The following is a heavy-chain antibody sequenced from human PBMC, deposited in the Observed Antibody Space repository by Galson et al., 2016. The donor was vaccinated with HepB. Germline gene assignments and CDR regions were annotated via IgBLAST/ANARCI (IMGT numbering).Heavy chain of an antibody. J-gene: IGHJ5*02. D-gene: IGHD3-16*01. V-gene: IGHV1-2*02. CDR2: FDPKSSGT. Sequence: SVKVSCKASGYSFTAFPIHWVRQAPGQGLEWLGCFDPKSSGTVYGQKFQSGVTLSSDTSISTAYMELTNLKSDDTAVYFCAVGRRAFHESWGQGTLVTVSS. CDR1: GYSFTAFP. CDR3: AVGRRAFHES.